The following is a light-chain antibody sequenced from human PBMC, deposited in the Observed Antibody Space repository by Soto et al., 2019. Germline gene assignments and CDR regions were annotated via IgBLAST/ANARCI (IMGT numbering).Light chain of an antibody. J-gene: IGKJ1*01. CDR3: QQIDSYPRT. CDR1: QGIAGS. Sequence: IQLTQSPSSLSASVGDRVTITCRAGQGIAGSLAWYQQKPGEAPNLLISAASTLQPGVPSRFSGSGSGTDFALTISSLQPEDFATYYCQQIDSYPRTFGQGTKVEIK. CDR2: AAS. V-gene: IGKV1-9*01.